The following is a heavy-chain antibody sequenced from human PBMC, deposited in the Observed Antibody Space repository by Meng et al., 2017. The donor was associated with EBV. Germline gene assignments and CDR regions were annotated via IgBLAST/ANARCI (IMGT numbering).Heavy chain of an antibody. CDR1: GGSNSSSNW. D-gene: IGHD1-1*01. J-gene: IGHJ4*02. CDR3: VGTRTGTPDY. V-gene: IGHV4-4*02. Sequence: VQLQSSGPGLVHPSGTLSLSFAVSGGSNSSSNWWSWVRQPPGKVLEWIGEIYHSGSTNYNPSLKSLVTISVDKSKNQFSLKLSSVTAADTAVYYCVGTRTGTPDYWGQGTLVTVSS. CDR2: IYHSGST.